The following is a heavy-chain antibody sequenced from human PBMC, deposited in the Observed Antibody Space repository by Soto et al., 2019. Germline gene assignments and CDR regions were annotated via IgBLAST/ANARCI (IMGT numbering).Heavy chain of an antibody. D-gene: IGHD3-10*01. Sequence: ASVKVSCKASGYTFTSYYMHWVRQAPGQGLEWMGIINPSGGSTSYAQKFQGRVTMTRDTSTSTVYMELSSLRSEDTAVYFCARKVGSGSYPNLNWFDPWGQGTLVTVSS. J-gene: IGHJ5*02. CDR1: GYTFTSYY. V-gene: IGHV1-46*01. CDR2: INPSGGST. CDR3: ARKVGSGSYPNLNWFDP.